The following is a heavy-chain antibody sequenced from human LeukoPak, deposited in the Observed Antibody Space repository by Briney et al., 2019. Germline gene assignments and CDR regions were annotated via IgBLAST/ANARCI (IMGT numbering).Heavy chain of an antibody. V-gene: IGHV4-38-2*01. CDR1: GYSISSGYY. CDR2: IYHSGST. CDR3: ARLGNYYDSSGFDY. D-gene: IGHD3-22*01. Sequence: SETLSLNCAVSGYSISSGYYWGWIRQPPGKGLEWIGSIYHSGSTYYNPSLKSRVSISVDTSKNQFSLKLSSVTAADTAVYCCARLGNYYDSSGFDYWGQRTLVTVSS. J-gene: IGHJ4*02.